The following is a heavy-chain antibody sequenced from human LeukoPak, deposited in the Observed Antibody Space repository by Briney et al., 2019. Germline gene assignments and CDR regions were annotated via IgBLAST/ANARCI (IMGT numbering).Heavy chain of an antibody. CDR2: IKPDGSEK. Sequence: GGSLRLSCAASGFTFSTYWMGWVRQAPGKGLEWVAKIKPDGSEKDHVDSVKGRFTISRDNAKNSLYLQLNSLRAEDTAVYYCAKDRGLDRITMVRGVFDYWGQGTLVTVSS. V-gene: IGHV3-7*01. J-gene: IGHJ4*02. CDR1: GFTFSTYW. D-gene: IGHD3-10*01. CDR3: AKDRGLDRITMVRGVFDY.